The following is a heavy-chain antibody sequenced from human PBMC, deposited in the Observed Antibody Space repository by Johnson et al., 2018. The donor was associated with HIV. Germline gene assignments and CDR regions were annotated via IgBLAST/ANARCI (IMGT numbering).Heavy chain of an antibody. CDR3: AREMGWEDAFDI. V-gene: IGHV3-33*05. CDR1: GFTFSSYG. CDR2: ISYDGSNK. D-gene: IGHD6-19*01. J-gene: IGHJ3*02. Sequence: QVQLVESGGGVVQPGRSLRLSCAASGFTFSSYGMHWVRQAPGKGLEWVAVISYDGSNKYYGDSVKGRFTISRDNAKNSLYLQMNSLRAEDTAVYYCAREMGWEDAFDIWGQGTMVTVSS.